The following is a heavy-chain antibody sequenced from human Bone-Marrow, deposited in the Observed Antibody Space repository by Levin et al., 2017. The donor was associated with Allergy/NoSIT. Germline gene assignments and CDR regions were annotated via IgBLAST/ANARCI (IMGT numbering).Heavy chain of an antibody. Sequence: LSLTCAASGFTFSNYAMSWVRQAPGKGLEWVGVISYDGRITFYGGSVRGRFTISRDNSKNTLYLQMNSLRAEDTGVYFCAKDLHHGDYDSNLDHWGQGTLVTVSS. CDR2: ISYDGRIT. CDR3: AKDLHHGDYDSNLDH. CDR1: GFTFSNYA. J-gene: IGHJ4*02. D-gene: IGHD4-17*01. V-gene: IGHV3-30*18.